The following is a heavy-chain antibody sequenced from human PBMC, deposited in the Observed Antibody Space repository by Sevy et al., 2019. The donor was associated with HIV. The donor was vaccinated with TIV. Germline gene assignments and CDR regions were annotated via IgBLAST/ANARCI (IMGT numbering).Heavy chain of an antibody. J-gene: IGHJ6*03. CDR3: AREERDYYMDV. CDR1: GGSISSGGYY. V-gene: IGHV4-31*03. CDR2: IYYSRST. D-gene: IGHD1-26*01. Sequence: SETLSLTCTVSGGSISSGGYYWSWIRQHPGKGLEWIGYIYYSRSTYYNPSLKSRVTISVDTSKNQFSLKLSSVTAADTAVYYCAREERDYYMDVWGKGTTVTVSS.